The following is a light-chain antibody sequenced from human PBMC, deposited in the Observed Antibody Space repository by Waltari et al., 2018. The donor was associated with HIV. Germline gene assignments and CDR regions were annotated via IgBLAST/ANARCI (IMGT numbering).Light chain of an antibody. J-gene: IGKJ1*01. CDR1: QSVSSY. V-gene: IGKV3-11*01. CDR3: QQRRNWPKT. CDR2: DAS. Sequence: EIVLTQSPATLSLSHGERATLPCRASQSVSSYLAWYQQKPGQAPRLLIYDASNRATGIPARFSGSGSGTDFTLTISSLESEDFAVYYCQQRRNWPKTFGQGTKVEIK.